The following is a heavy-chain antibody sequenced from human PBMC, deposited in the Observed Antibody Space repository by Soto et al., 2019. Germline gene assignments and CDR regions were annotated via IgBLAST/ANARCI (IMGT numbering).Heavy chain of an antibody. CDR1: GGSISSGDYY. D-gene: IGHD3-10*01. V-gene: IGHV4-30-4*01. J-gene: IGHJ4*02. CDR2: IDYSGST. Sequence: QVQLQESGPGLVKPSQTLSLTCTVSGGSISSGDYYWSWIRQPPGKGLEWIGYIDYSGSTYYNPSLKSRVTISVDTSKNQFSLKLSSVTAADTAVYYCARAPYYYGSGTMRAPSDYWGQGTLVTVSS. CDR3: ARAPYYYGSGTMRAPSDY.